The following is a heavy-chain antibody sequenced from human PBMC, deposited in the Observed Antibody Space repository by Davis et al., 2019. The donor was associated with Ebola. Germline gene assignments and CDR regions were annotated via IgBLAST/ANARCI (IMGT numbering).Heavy chain of an antibody. CDR3: ASRTPAATH. Sequence: GESLKISCAASGFTFSSYSMNWVRQAPGKGLEWVSSISSSSSYIYYADSVKGRFTISRDNAKNSLYLQMNSLRAEDTAVYYCASRTPAATHWGQGTLVTVSS. CDR2: ISSSSSYI. D-gene: IGHD2-2*01. CDR1: GFTFSSYS. V-gene: IGHV3-21*01. J-gene: IGHJ4*02.